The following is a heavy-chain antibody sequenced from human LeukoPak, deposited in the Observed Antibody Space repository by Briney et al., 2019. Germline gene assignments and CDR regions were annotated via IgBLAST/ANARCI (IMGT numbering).Heavy chain of an antibody. CDR1: GFTFSGYA. Sequence: GRSLRLSCAASGFTFSGYAMHWVRQAPGKGLEWVAVISYDGSNKYYADSVKGRFTISRDNSKNTLYLQMNSLRAEDTAVYYCARRGSSSRLDYWGQGTLVTVSS. CDR2: ISYDGSNK. V-gene: IGHV3-30-3*01. J-gene: IGHJ4*02. D-gene: IGHD6-6*01. CDR3: ARRGSSSRLDY.